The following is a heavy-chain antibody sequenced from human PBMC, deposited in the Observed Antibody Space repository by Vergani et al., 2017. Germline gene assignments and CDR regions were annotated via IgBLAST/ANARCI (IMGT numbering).Heavy chain of an antibody. CDR3: ARDKRRFWGNYYYYMDV. Sequence: EVQLVESGGGLVKPGGSLRLSFAASGFTFSSHSMNWVRQAPGKGLERVASISSSNIYLYYADSEKGRLAISRDNAKNSLYLQMKSLRAEDTAVYYCARDKRRFWGNYYYYMDVWGKGSTVTVSS. V-gene: IGHV3-21*01. D-gene: IGHD7-27*01. J-gene: IGHJ6*03. CDR2: ISSSNIYL. CDR1: GFTFSSHS.